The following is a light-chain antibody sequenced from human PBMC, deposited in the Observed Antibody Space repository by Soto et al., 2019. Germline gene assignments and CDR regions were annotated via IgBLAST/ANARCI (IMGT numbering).Light chain of an antibody. Sequence: AIQLTQSPSSLSASVGDRVTITCRASQGISSALAWYQQKPGKAPMLLIYDASSLESGVPSRFSGSGSGTDCTLTISSLQPEDFATYYCQQFNSYPLAFGQGTRLEIK. CDR3: QQFNSYPLA. CDR2: DAS. CDR1: QGISSA. J-gene: IGKJ5*01. V-gene: IGKV1-13*02.